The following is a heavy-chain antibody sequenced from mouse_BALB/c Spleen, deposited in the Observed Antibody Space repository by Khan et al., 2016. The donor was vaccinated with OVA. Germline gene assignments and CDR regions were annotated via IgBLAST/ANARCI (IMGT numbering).Heavy chain of an antibody. D-gene: IGHD2-2*01. V-gene: IGHV1S135*01. CDR3: ARGGYGGLAY. CDR1: GYAFTSYI. J-gene: IGHJ3*01. Sequence: EVELVESGPELVKPGASVKVSCKASGYAFTSYIMYWVKQSHGKSLEWIGYIDPYNGGTSYNQKFKGKATLTVDKSSTTAYMHLNSLASEDSAVYYCARGGYGGLAYWGQGTLVTVSA. CDR2: IDPYNGGT.